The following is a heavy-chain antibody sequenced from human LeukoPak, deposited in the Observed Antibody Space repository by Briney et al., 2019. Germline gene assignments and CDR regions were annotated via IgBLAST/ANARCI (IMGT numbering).Heavy chain of an antibody. CDR2: IKQDGSEA. CDR1: EFTFNRYW. D-gene: IGHD3-10*01. CDR3: TRDALFGSGRTHLDF. V-gene: IGHV3-7*04. J-gene: IGHJ4*02. Sequence: GGSLRLSCAASEFTFNRYWMSWVRQAPGKGLQWVANIKQDGSEAHYVDSVKGRFTISRDNAKNSLSLQMNSLNVNDTGVYFCTRDALFGSGRTHLDFWSQGTLVSVSS.